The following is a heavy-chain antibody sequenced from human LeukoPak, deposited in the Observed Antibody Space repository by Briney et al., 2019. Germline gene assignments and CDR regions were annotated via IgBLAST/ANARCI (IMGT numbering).Heavy chain of an antibody. V-gene: IGHV4-34*01. CDR3: ARGHRYRPPFDY. D-gene: IGHD1-26*01. CDR2: INHSGST. Sequence: KPSETLSLTCAVYGGSFSGYYWSWIRQPPGKGLEWIGEINHSGSTNYNPSLKSRVTISVDTSKNQFSLKLSSVTAAGTAVYYCARGHRYRPPFDYWGQGTLVTVSS. CDR1: GGSFSGYY. J-gene: IGHJ4*02.